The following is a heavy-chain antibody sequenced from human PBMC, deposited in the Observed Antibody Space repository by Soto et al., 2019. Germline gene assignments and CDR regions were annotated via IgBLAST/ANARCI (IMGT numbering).Heavy chain of an antibody. Sequence: QVQLVQSGAEVKKPGASVKVSCKASGYTFTSYGISWVRQAPGQGLEWMGWISAYNGNTNYAQKLQGRVTMTTDTSTSTAYMELRSLRSDDTAVYYCASGGPGGIAAAGTPLLYYYYGMDVWGQGTTVTVSS. CDR2: ISAYNGNT. V-gene: IGHV1-18*01. CDR3: ASGGPGGIAAAGTPLLYYYYGMDV. CDR1: GYTFTSYG. D-gene: IGHD6-13*01. J-gene: IGHJ6*02.